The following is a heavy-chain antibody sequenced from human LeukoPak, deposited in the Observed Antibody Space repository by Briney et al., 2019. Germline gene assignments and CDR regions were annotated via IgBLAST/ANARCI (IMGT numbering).Heavy chain of an antibody. V-gene: IGHV4-59*01. CDR1: GGSISSYH. J-gene: IGHJ4*02. D-gene: IGHD3-10*01. CDR2: IYYSGST. CDR3: ARVTYYYGSGSFDY. Sequence: SETLSLTCAVSGGSISSYHWSWIRQPPGKGLEWLGYIYYSGSTNYNPSLKSRVTISIDTSKNQFSLKLSSVTAADTAVYYCARVTYYYGSGSFDYWGQGTLVTVSS.